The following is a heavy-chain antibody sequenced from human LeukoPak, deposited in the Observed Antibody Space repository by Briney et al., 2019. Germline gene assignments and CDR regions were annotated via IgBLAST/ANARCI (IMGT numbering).Heavy chain of an antibody. V-gene: IGHV1-18*01. Sequence: GASVKVSCKASGYTFTSYGISWVGQAPGQGVEGMGWISAYEGKTNYAQKLQGRGTITTDTYTSTAYMELRSLRSDDTAVYYCAREEDYGDYVDWFDHWGQGTLVTVSS. J-gene: IGHJ5*02. CDR2: ISAYEGKT. D-gene: IGHD4-17*01. CDR3: AREEDYGDYVDWFDH. CDR1: GYTFTSYG.